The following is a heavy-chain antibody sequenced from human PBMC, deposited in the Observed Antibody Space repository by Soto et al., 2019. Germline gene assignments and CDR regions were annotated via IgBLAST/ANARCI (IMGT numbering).Heavy chain of an antibody. CDR3: TRTGGRLGELSLFPQVVAPEPRTMWN. CDR2: IRSKANSYAT. D-gene: IGHD3-16*02. CDR1: GFTFSGSA. V-gene: IGHV3-73*01. J-gene: IGHJ4*02. Sequence: QSGGSLRLSCAASGFTFSGSAMHWVRQASGKGLEWVGRIRSKANSYATAYAASVKGRFTISRDDSKNTAYLQMNSLKTEDTAVYYCTRTGGRLGELSLFPQVVAPEPRTMWNWGQGTLVTVSS.